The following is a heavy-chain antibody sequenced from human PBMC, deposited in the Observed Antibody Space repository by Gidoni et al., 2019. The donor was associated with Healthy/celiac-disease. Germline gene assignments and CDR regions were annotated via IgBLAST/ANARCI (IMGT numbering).Heavy chain of an antibody. J-gene: IGHJ5*02. CDR2: IYSGGST. CDR3: ARVRRIAMGPNWFDP. D-gene: IGHD5-18*01. CDR1: GFTVSSNY. Sequence: EVQLVESGGGLIQPGGSLRLSCAASGFTVSSNYMSWVRQAPGKGLEWVSVIYSGGSTYYADSVKGRFTISRDNSKNTLYLQMNSLRAEDTAVYYCARVRRIAMGPNWFDPWGQGTLVTVSS. V-gene: IGHV3-53*01.